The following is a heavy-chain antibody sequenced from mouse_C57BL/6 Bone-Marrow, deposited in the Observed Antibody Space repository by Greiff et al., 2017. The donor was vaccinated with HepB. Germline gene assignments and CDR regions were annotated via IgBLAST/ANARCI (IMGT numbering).Heavy chain of an antibody. J-gene: IGHJ4*01. CDR1: GFTFSSYA. CDR3: TRGLGRGDAMDY. Sequence: EVKLVESGAGLVKPGASLKLSCAASGFTFSSYAMSWVRQTPEKRLEWVAYISSGGDYIYYADTVKGRFTISRDNARNTLYLQMSILKSEDTAMYYCTRGLGRGDAMDYWGEGTSVTDSS. D-gene: IGHD4-1*01. CDR2: ISSGGDYI. V-gene: IGHV5-9-1*02.